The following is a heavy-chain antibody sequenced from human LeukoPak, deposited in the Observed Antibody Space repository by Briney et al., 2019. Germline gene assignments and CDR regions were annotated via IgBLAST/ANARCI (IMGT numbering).Heavy chain of an antibody. D-gene: IGHD6-6*01. J-gene: IGHJ4*02. Sequence: PSETPSLTCTVSGGSISSYYWSWIRQPPGKGLEWIGYIYYSGSTNYNPSLKSRVTISVDTSKNQFSLKLSSVTAADTAVYYCATFVSSLYYFDYWGQGTLVTVSS. V-gene: IGHV4-59*08. CDR3: ATFVSSLYYFDY. CDR1: GGSISSYY. CDR2: IYYSGST.